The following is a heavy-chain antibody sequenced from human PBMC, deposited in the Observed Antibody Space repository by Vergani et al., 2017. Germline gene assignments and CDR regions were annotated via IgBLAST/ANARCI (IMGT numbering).Heavy chain of an antibody. CDR2: IWYDGSNK. CDR3: AKDQGDDYGDYGFDY. D-gene: IGHD4-17*01. CDR1: GFTFSSYG. V-gene: IGHV3-33*06. Sequence: QVQLVESGGGVVQPGRSLRLSCAASGFTFSSYGMHWVRQAPGKGLEWVAVIWYDGSNKYYADSVKGRFTISRDNSKNTLYLQMNSLRAEDTAVYYCAKDQGDDYGDYGFDYWGQGTLVTVSS. J-gene: IGHJ4*02.